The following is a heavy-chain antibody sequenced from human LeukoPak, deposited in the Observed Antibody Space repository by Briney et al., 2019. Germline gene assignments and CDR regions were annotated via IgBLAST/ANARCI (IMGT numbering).Heavy chain of an antibody. CDR1: GFTFSNYA. D-gene: IGHD1-26*01. V-gene: IGHV3-23*01. Sequence: GGSLRHSCAASGFTFSNYAMRWVRQAPGKGLEWGSAIISGVCYFYAASLKRSFTISRDNSKHTLYLQVTSLRGDDTAVDYCANHFVGDTTGYYYYYRGKVTRVTVS. CDR2: IISGVCY. J-gene: IGHJ4*02. CDR3: ANHFVGDTTGYYYYY.